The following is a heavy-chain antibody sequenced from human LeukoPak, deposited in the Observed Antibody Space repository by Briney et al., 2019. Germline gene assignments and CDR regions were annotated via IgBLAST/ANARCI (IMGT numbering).Heavy chain of an antibody. D-gene: IGHD3-9*01. CDR1: GSIFTSYW. CDR3: ARPGILTGYNYYFDY. CDR2: IYPGDSDT. Sequence: GASLQISGKGSGSIFTSYWIGGGRPLPGKGEEGVGIIYPGDSDTRYSPSFQGQVTISADKSISTAYLQWSSLKASDTAMYYCARPGILTGYNYYFDYWGQGTLVTVSS. V-gene: IGHV5-51*01. J-gene: IGHJ4*02.